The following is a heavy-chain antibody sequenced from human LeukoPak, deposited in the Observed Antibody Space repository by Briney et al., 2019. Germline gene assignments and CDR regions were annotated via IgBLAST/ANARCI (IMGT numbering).Heavy chain of an antibody. CDR3: ARMVRGVIITPDAFDI. CDR2: IKQDGSEK. D-gene: IGHD3-10*01. Sequence: GGSLRLSCAASGFTFSSYWMSWVRQAPGKGLGWVANIKQDGSEKYYVDSVKGRFTISRDNAKNSLYLQMNSLRAEDTAVYYCARMVRGVIITPDAFDIWGQGTMVTVSS. J-gene: IGHJ3*02. V-gene: IGHV3-7*01. CDR1: GFTFSSYW.